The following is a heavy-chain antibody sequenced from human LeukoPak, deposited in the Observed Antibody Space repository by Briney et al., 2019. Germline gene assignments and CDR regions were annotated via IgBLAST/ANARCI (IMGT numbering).Heavy chain of an antibody. D-gene: IGHD5-18*01. CDR2: INQDGGQK. CDR3: ATVRTYTNFDY. V-gene: IGHV3-7*05. CDR1: GFTFSGYW. Sequence: HPGGSLRLSCAASGFTFSGYWMSWVRQAPGKGLEWVANINQDGGQKYYVDSVKGRFTISRDNAKNSLYLQMNSLRAEDTAVYYCATVRTYTNFDYWGQGTLVTVSS. J-gene: IGHJ4*02.